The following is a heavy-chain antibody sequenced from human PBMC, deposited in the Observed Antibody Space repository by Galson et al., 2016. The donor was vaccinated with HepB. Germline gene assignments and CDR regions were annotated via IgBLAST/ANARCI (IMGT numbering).Heavy chain of an antibody. D-gene: IGHD6-19*01. Sequence: SLRLSCAASGFTFSGFAMHWVRQAPGRGLEWVAGVSYDGSDGYYADSVKGRFTISRDNSKNTLYLQMNSLRNEDTAVYYCACALGQWLVGWYWGQGTLVTVSS. J-gene: IGHJ4*02. CDR2: VSYDGSDG. CDR3: ACALGQWLVGWY. V-gene: IGHV3-30*04. CDR1: GFTFSGFA.